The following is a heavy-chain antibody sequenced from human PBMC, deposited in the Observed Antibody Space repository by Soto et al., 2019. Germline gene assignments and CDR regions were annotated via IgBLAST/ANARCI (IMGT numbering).Heavy chain of an antibody. CDR2: ISSNGGST. CDR1: GFTFSRYA. Sequence: EVQLVESGGGLVQPGGSLRLSCAASGFTFSRYAMHWVRQAPGKGLEYVSAISSNGGSTYYPNSVKGRFTISRDNSKNTLDRQMGSLRAEDMAVYYCARDGGSYYLDYWGQGTLVTVSS. J-gene: IGHJ4*02. V-gene: IGHV3-64*01. CDR3: ARDGGSYYLDY. D-gene: IGHD1-26*01.